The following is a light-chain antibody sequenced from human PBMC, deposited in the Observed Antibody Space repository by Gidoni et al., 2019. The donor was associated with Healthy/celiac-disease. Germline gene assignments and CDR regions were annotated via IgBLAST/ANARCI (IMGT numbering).Light chain of an antibody. V-gene: IGKV1-39*01. J-gene: IGKJ4*01. CDR2: AAS. CDR1: QSISSY. Sequence: DIQMTQSPSSLSASVGDRVTITCRASQSISSYLNWYQQKPGKAPKLLIYAASSLQSGVPSRFSGSGSGTDFTLTISSLQPEDFATYDCQQSYSTPLFGGGTKVEIK. CDR3: QQSYSTPL.